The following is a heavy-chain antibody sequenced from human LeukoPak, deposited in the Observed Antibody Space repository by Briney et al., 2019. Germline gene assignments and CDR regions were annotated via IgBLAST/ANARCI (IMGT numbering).Heavy chain of an antibody. Sequence: SETLSLTCTVSGGSISSYYWSWIRQPPGKGLEWIGYMYYSGSTNYNPSLKSRVTISVDTSKNQFSLKLNSVTAADTAVYYCARDYGGNSNYYYYGMDVWGQGTTVTVSS. V-gene: IGHV4-59*01. CDR1: GGSISSYY. CDR2: MYYSGST. J-gene: IGHJ6*02. D-gene: IGHD4-23*01. CDR3: ARDYGGNSNYYYYGMDV.